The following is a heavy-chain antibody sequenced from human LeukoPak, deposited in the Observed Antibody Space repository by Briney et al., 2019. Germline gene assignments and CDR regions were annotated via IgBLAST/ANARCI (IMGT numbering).Heavy chain of an antibody. V-gene: IGHV4-30-4*08. CDR1: GGSISSGDYY. J-gene: IGHJ2*01. CDR2: IYYSGST. Sequence: SQTLSLTCTVSGGSISSGDYYWSWIRQPPGKGLEWIGYIYYSGSTYYNPSLKSRVTISVDTSKNQFSLKLSSVTAADTAVYYCARDIVVVVAAMPYWYFDLWGRGTLVTVSS. D-gene: IGHD2-15*01. CDR3: ARDIVVVVAAMPYWYFDL.